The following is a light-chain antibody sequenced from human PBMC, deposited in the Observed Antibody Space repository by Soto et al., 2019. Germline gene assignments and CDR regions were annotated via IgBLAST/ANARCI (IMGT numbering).Light chain of an antibody. CDR3: QQYNTYWT. J-gene: IGKJ1*01. V-gene: IGKV1-5*01. CDR1: QSISYW. CDR2: DAS. Sequence: DIQITQSPSALSASVGDRVTITCRASQSISYWLAWYQQKPGKAPKVLTYDASSLESGVPSRFSGSGSGTEFTLTINSLQPDDLATYYCQQYNTYWTFGQGTKVDIK.